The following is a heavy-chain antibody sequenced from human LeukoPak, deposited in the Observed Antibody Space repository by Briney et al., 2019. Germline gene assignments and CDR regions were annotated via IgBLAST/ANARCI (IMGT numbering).Heavy chain of an antibody. V-gene: IGHV4-39*01. CDR1: GGSFSSSSYY. CDR3: ARQPHCTNGVCLHRAFDI. D-gene: IGHD2-8*01. Sequence: SGTLSLTCTVSGGSFSSSSYYWGWIRPPPGMGLEGIGSIYYSGSNYYNPSLKNRVTISVDTSKTQFSLKLSSVTAADTAVYYCARQPHCTNGVCLHRAFDIWGQGTMVTVSS. CDR2: IYYSGSN. J-gene: IGHJ3*02.